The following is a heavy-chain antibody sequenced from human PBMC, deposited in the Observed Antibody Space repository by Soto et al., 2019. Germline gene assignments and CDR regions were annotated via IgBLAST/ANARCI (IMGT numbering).Heavy chain of an antibody. J-gene: IGHJ3*02. CDR2: MYNTGAT. CDR3: ARDVGYTGYEEGNPFDI. CDR1: GGSISRHY. V-gene: IGHV4-4*07. D-gene: IGHD5-12*01. Sequence: QVQLQESGPGLVRPSETLSLTCTVSGGSISRHYWSWIRQSAGKGLEWIGRMYNTGATDYHPSLTSRLSMSIDTSKTHFSLRLSSVTAADTAVYYCARDVGYTGYEEGNPFDIWGQGTMVTVSS.